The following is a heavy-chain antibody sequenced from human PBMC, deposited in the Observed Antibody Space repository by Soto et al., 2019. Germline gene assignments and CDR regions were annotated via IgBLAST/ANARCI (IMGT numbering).Heavy chain of an antibody. J-gene: IGHJ3*02. CDR1: SCSIRSHY. V-gene: IGHV4-59*11. CDR2: IYYSGST. CDR3: ARDYHRGGAFDI. Sequence: SEPLSLACTIPSCSIRSHYSSWIRQPPGKGLEWIGYIYYSGSTNYNPSLKSRVTISVDTSKNQFSLKLSSVTAADTAVYYCARDYHRGGAFDIWGQGTMVT. D-gene: IGHD2-2*01.